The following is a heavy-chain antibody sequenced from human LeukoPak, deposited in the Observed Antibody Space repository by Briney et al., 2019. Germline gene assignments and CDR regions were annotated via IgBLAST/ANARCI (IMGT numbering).Heavy chain of an antibody. CDR3: LTSTRSHRFDY. V-gene: IGHV3-7*01. Sequence: AGPLRISCAASGFTFSSYSMTWFLQAPGNGLEWVAIIKQDGSDKYYVDSVEGRFIISRDNAKNSLYLQMNSLRAEDTAVYYCLTSTRSHRFDYWGQGTLVTVSS. CDR2: IKQDGSDK. CDR1: GFTFSSYS. D-gene: IGHD2-15*01. J-gene: IGHJ4*02.